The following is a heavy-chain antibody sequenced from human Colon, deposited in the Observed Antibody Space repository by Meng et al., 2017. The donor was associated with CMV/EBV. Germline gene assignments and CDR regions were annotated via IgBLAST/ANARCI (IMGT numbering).Heavy chain of an antibody. J-gene: IGHJ6*02. CDR1: GYSFTNYW. Sequence: GESLKISCKASGYSFTNYWIGWVRQVPGKGLEWMGIIHPDDSHMRHSPSFQGRVTFSVDKSITTAYVEWNSLKTSDTAIYYCGRLKNMGPCRNYYFGMDVWGQGTAVTVSS. CDR2: IHPDDSHM. D-gene: IGHD5-24*01. CDR3: GRLKNMGPCRNYYFGMDV. V-gene: IGHV5-51*01.